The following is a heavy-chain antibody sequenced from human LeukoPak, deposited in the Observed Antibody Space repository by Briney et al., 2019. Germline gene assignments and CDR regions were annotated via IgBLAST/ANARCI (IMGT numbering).Heavy chain of an antibody. V-gene: IGHV1-69*05. D-gene: IGHD3-22*01. CDR2: IIPFFGTA. J-gene: IGHJ5*02. Sequence: SVKVSCKASGGTFSSYAISWVRQAPGQGLEWMGGIIPFFGTANYAQKFQGRVTITTDESTSTAYMELSSLRSEDTAVYYCARAWYYDSSGCYFGPNWFDPWGQGTLVTVSS. CDR3: ARAWYYDSSGCYFGPNWFDP. CDR1: GGTFSSYA.